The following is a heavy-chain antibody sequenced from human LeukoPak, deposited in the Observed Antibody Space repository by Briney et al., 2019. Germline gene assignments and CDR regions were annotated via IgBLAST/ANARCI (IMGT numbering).Heavy chain of an antibody. CDR1: GGSASGYY. Sequence: SETLSLTRAVYGGSASGYYWSWIRQPPGGGLEWIGEINHSGSTNYNPSLKSRVTISVDTSKNQFSLKLSSVTAADTAVYYCARRRGRNYYYDSSGYYKPNYYYYGMDVWGQGTTVTVSS. CDR2: INHSGST. J-gene: IGHJ6*02. D-gene: IGHD3-22*01. CDR3: ARRRGRNYYYDSSGYYKPNYYYYGMDV. V-gene: IGHV4-34*01.